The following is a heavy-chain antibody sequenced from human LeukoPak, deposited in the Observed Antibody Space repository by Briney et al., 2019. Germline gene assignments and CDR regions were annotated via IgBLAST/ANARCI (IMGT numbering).Heavy chain of an antibody. CDR2: INPSSGST. J-gene: IGHJ4*02. Sequence: ASVKVSCKASGYTFTSYYMHWVRQAPGQGLEWVGIINPSSGSTSYAQKFQGRVTMTRDTSTSTVYMELSSLRSEDTAVYYCARASSDDFWSGYYNFFDYWGQGTLVTVSS. D-gene: IGHD3-3*01. CDR3: ARASSDDFWSGYYNFFDY. V-gene: IGHV1-46*01. CDR1: GYTFTSYY.